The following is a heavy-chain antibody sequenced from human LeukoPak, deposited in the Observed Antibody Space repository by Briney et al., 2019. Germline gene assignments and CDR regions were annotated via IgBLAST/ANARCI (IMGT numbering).Heavy chain of an antibody. CDR3: ARHGRYSSGWYGDYYGMVV. CDR1: GGSITSYY. CDR2: IYYSGSA. Sequence: SETLSLTCNVAGGSITSYYWSWIRQPPGKGLEWIGYIYYSGSANYNPSLKSRVTISLDTPKNQFSLKLSSVTAADTAVYYCARHGRYSSGWYGDYYGMVVWGQGTTVTVSS. J-gene: IGHJ6*02. V-gene: IGHV4-59*08. D-gene: IGHD6-19*01.